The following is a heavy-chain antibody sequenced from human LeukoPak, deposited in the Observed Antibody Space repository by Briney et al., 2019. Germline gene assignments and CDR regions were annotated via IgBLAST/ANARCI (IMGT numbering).Heavy chain of an antibody. D-gene: IGHD4-17*01. CDR2: INAGNGNT. Sequence: GASVKVSCKASGYTFTSYAMHWVRQAPGQRLEWMGWINAGNGNTKYSQKFQGRVTITRDTSASAAYMELSSLRSEDTAVYYCARTASRTTTVTGYWGQGTLVTVSS. V-gene: IGHV1-3*01. J-gene: IGHJ4*02. CDR1: GYTFTSYA. CDR3: ARTASRTTTVTGY.